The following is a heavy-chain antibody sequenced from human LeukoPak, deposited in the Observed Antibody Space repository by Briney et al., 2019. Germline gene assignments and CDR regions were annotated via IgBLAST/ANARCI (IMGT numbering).Heavy chain of an antibody. Sequence: GGSLRLSCAASGFTFSSYSMNWVRQAPGKGLEWVSSISSSSSYIYYADSVKGRFTISRDNAKNSLYLQMNSLRSEDTAVYYCARESRIPTTVTTGYFDYWGQGTLVTVSS. D-gene: IGHD4-17*01. CDR1: GFTFSSYS. CDR2: ISSSSSYI. CDR3: ARESRIPTTVTTGYFDY. J-gene: IGHJ4*02. V-gene: IGHV3-21*04.